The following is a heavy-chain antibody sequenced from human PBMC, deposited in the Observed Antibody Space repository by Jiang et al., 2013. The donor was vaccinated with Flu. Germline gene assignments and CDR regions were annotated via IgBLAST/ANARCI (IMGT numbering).Heavy chain of an antibody. D-gene: IGHD2-15*01. J-gene: IGHJ3*02. Sequence: GAEVKKPGASVKVSCKASGYTFTSYYMHWVRQAPGQGLEWMGIINPSGGSTSYAQKFQGRVTMTRDTSTSTVYMELSSLRSEDTAVYYCARPTRVAYSRDAFDIWGQGTMVTVSS. CDR1: GYTFTSYY. CDR3: ARPTRVAYSRDAFDI. CDR2: INPSGGST. V-gene: IGHV1-46*03.